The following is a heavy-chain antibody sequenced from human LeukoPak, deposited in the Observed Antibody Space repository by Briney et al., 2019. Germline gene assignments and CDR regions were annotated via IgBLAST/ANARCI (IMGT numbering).Heavy chain of an antibody. CDR2: ISGSGGST. CDR3: AKEIKGYSYGYPQYYFDY. J-gene: IGHJ4*02. D-gene: IGHD5-18*01. V-gene: IGHV3-23*01. CDR1: GFTFSSYA. Sequence: PGGSLRLSCAAPGFTFSSYAMSWVRQAPGKGLAWVSAISGSGGSTYYADSVKGRFTISRDNSKNTLYLQMNSLRAEDTAVYYCAKEIKGYSYGYPQYYFDYWGQGTLVTVSS.